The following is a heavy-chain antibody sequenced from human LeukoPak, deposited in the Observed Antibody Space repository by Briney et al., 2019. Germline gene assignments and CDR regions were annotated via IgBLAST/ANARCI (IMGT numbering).Heavy chain of an antibody. CDR3: ATKTYYYDSSGYYLDFDY. Sequence: PSETLSLTCTVSGGSISSSSYYWGWIRQPPGKGLEWIGSIYYSGSTYYNPSLKSRVTISVDTSKNQFSLKLSSVTAADTAVYYCATKTYYYDSSGYYLDFDYWGQGTLVTVSS. CDR1: GGSISSSSYY. V-gene: IGHV4-39*01. D-gene: IGHD3-22*01. J-gene: IGHJ4*02. CDR2: IYYSGST.